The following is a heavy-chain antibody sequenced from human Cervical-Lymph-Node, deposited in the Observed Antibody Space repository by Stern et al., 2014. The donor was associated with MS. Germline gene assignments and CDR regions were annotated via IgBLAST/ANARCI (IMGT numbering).Heavy chain of an antibody. J-gene: IGHJ4*02. CDR2: IIPIFGTA. CDR1: GGTFSSYD. D-gene: IGHD1-26*01. Sequence: QVQLVQSGAEVKKPGSSVTVPCKASGGTFSSYDISWVRQAPGPGLEWVGGIIPIFGTANYAQKFQGRVTITADESTSTAYMELSSLRSEDTAVYYCARGVGATNPLDYWGQGTLVTVSS. CDR3: ARGVGATNPLDY. V-gene: IGHV1-69*01.